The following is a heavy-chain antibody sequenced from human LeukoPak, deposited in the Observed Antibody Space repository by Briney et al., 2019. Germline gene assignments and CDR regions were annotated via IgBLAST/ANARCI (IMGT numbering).Heavy chain of an antibody. CDR2: ISAYNGNT. CDR3: ARQRLTMVRGATRVWFDP. V-gene: IGHV1-18*01. J-gene: IGHJ5*02. D-gene: IGHD3-10*01. Sequence: ASVKVSCKASGYTVTSYGISWVRQAPGQGLYWMGWISAYNGNTNYAQKLQGRVTMTTDTSTSTAYMELRSLRSDDTAVYYCARQRLTMVRGATRVWFDPWGQGTLVTVSS. CDR1: GYTVTSYG.